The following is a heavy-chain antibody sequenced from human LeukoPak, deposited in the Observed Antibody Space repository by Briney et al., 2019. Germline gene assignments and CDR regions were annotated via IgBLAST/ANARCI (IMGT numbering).Heavy chain of an antibody. V-gene: IGHV3-23*01. D-gene: IGHD6-19*01. CDR2: ISGSGGST. Sequence: GRSLRLSCAASGFTFSSYAMSWVRQAPGKGLEWVSAISGSGGSTYYADSVKGRFTISRDNSKNTLYLQMNSLRAEDTAVYYCAKDGTSDSSGWYEDNWFDPWGQGTLVTVSS. J-gene: IGHJ5*02. CDR3: AKDGTSDSSGWYEDNWFDP. CDR1: GFTFSSYA.